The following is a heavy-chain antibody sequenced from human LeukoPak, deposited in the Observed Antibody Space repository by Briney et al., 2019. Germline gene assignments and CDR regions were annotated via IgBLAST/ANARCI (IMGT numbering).Heavy chain of an antibody. D-gene: IGHD1-26*01. Sequence: GASVTLSCTLAVYTLTALSMHRVRQATGPGLGWRGGFDLEDGETIYSEKFQDRVTMTEDTSTDTAYMELISLRSEDTAVYYCATDPPWGGSYDWFDTWGQGTLVTVSS. CDR3: ATDPPWGGSYDWFDT. CDR2: FDLEDGET. J-gene: IGHJ5*02. V-gene: IGHV1-24*01. CDR1: VYTLTALS.